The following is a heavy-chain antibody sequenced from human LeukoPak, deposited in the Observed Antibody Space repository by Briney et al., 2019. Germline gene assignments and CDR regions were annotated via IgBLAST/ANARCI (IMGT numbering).Heavy chain of an antibody. V-gene: IGHV4-34*01. J-gene: IGHJ4*02. Sequence: SETLSLTCAVYGGSFSGYYWSWIRQPPGKGLEWIGEINHSGSTNYNPSLKSRVTISVDTSKNQFSLKLSSVTAADTAVYYCARGHLNYWGQRTLVTVSS. CDR3: ARGHLNY. CDR1: GGSFSGYY. CDR2: INHSGST.